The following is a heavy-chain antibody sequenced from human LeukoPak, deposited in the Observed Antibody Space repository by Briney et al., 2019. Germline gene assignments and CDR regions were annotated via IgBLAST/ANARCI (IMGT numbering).Heavy chain of an antibody. CDR1: GFTFSSYA. V-gene: IGHV3-23*01. Sequence: GGSLRLSCAASGFTFSSYAMSWVRQAPGKGLEWVSAISGSGGSTCYADSVKGRFTISRDNSKNTLYLQMNSLRAEDTAVYYCASKHYDILTGYSYWGQGTLVTVSS. CDR2: ISGSGGST. D-gene: IGHD3-9*01. CDR3: ASKHYDILTGYSY. J-gene: IGHJ4*02.